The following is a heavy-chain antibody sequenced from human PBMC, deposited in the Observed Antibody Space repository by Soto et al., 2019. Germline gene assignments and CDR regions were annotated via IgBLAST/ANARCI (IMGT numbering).Heavy chain of an antibody. J-gene: IGHJ4*02. Sequence: QVQLQESGPGLVKPSQTLSLTCTVSGGSISSGGYYWSWIRQHPGKGLEWIGYIYYSGSTCYNPSLKSRVTISVDTSKNQFSLKLSSVTAADTAVYYCARRVSSGWHFDYWGQGTLVTVSS. CDR2: IYYSGST. CDR1: GGSISSGGYY. D-gene: IGHD6-19*01. V-gene: IGHV4-31*03. CDR3: ARRVSSGWHFDY.